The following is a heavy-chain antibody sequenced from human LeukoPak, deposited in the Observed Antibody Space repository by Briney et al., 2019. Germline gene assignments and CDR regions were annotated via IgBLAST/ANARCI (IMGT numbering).Heavy chain of an antibody. J-gene: IGHJ4*02. CDR1: GGSISSYY. V-gene: IGHV4-39*01. D-gene: IGHD6-19*01. Sequence: SETLSLTCTVSGGSISSYYWGWIRQPPGKGLEWIGSIYYSGSTYYNPSLKSRVTISVDTSKNQFSLKLSSVTAADTAVYYCARHAYSSGCLDYWGQGTLVTVSS. CDR3: ARHAYSSGCLDY. CDR2: IYYSGST.